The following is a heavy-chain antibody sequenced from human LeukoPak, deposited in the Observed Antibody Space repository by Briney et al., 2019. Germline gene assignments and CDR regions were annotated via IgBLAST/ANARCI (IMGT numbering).Heavy chain of an antibody. D-gene: IGHD5-12*01. Sequence: ASVKVSCRASGGTFSSYAISWVRQAPGQGLEWMGGIIPIFGTANYAQKFQGRVTITTDESTSTAYMELSSLRSEDTAVYYCARGGYSGYNTSEDNYRDVWGKGTTVTVS. V-gene: IGHV1-69*05. CDR2: IIPIFGTA. CDR1: GGTFSSYA. CDR3: ARGGYSGYNTSEDNYRDV. J-gene: IGHJ6*03.